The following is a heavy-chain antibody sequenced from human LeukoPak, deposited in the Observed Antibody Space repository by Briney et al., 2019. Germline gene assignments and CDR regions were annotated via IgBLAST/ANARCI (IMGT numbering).Heavy chain of an antibody. CDR1: GGTFSSYA. Sequence: SVKVSCKASGGTFSSYAISWVRQAPGQGLEWMGGIIPIFGTANYAQKFQGRVTITADKSTSTAYMELSSLRSEDTAVYYCARDRLPSPYYYGSGSYIDYWGQGTLVTVSS. V-gene: IGHV1-69*06. D-gene: IGHD3-10*01. J-gene: IGHJ4*02. CDR3: ARDRLPSPYYYGSGSYIDY. CDR2: IIPIFGTA.